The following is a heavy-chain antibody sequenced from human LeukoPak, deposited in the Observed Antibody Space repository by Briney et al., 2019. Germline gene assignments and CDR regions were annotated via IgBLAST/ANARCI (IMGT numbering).Heavy chain of an antibody. D-gene: IGHD1-1*01. CDR1: GYTLTELS. CDR3: LTVLYGRPWNPVGGGGL. V-gene: IGHV1-24*01. CDR2: FDPEDGET. Sequence: ASVKVSCKVSGYTLTELSMHWVRQAPGKGLEWMGGFDPEDGETIYAQKFQGRVTLTEDTSTDTSYLELSSLTSEDTAVYYCLTVLYGRPWNPVGGGGLWGQGTLVTVSS. J-gene: IGHJ4*02.